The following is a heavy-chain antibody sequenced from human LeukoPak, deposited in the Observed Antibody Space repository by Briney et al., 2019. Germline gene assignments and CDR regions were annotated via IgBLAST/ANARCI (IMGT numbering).Heavy chain of an antibody. CDR2: ISPSGGST. CDR3: ARDGFGFGGRWFDY. D-gene: IGHD3-10*01. J-gene: IGHJ4*02. CDR1: GYTFTIYY. V-gene: IGHV1-46*01. Sequence: GASVKVSCKASGYTFTIYYMHWVRQAPGQGLEWMGIISPSGGSTSYAQKLQGRVTMTRGTSTSTVYMELTSLRSEDTAVYYRARDGFGFGGRWFDYWGQGTLVTVSS.